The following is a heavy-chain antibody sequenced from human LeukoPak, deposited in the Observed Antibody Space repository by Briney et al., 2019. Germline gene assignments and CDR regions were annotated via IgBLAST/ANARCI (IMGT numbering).Heavy chain of an antibody. V-gene: IGHV4-61*02. CDR2: ISTIGIT. J-gene: IGHJ6*03. CDR3: ARHKDYCCSYMDV. Sequence: SETLSLTCTVSGYSISNGYYWGWIRQPAGKGLEWIGRISTIGITNYNPSLNSRVTISIDTSKNQFSLKLSSVTAADTAVYYCARHKDYCCSYMDVWGKGTTVTISS. CDR1: GYSISNGYY.